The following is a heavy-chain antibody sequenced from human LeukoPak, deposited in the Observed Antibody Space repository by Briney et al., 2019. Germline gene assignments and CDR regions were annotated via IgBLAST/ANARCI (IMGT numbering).Heavy chain of an antibody. Sequence: ASVKVSCKASGYTFTSYYMHWVRQAPGQGLEWMGIINPSGGSTSYAQKFQGRATMTRDTSTSTVYMELSSLRSEDTAVYYCARAFSLNWFDPWGQGTLVTVSS. V-gene: IGHV1-46*03. CDR2: INPSGGST. CDR1: GYTFTSYY. J-gene: IGHJ5*02. D-gene: IGHD3-3*01. CDR3: ARAFSLNWFDP.